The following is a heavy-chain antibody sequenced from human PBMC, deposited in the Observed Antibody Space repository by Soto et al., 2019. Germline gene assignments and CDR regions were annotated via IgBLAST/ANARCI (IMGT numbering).Heavy chain of an antibody. V-gene: IGHV3-23*01. Sequence: EVQLLESWGGLVQPGGSLRLSCAASGFTFSSYGMSWVRQSPGKGLEWVPGISGSGGSTYYADSAKGRFTISRDNSKNPLYLQMNSLRAEDTAVYYCARRFSTGGVGVSGSGRYFQHWGQGTLVTVSS. CDR1: GFTFSSYG. CDR3: ARRFSTGGVGVSGSGRYFQH. D-gene: IGHD6-19*01. CDR2: ISGSGGST. J-gene: IGHJ1*01.